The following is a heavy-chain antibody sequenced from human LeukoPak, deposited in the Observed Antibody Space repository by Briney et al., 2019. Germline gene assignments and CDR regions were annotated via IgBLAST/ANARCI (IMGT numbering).Heavy chain of an antibody. V-gene: IGHV4-38-2*01. CDR3: ARLLDYASARNFDS. CDR2: IYQNGSA. CDR1: GYSIRIGYY. D-gene: IGHD4-17*01. Sequence: PSETLSLTCAVSGYSIRIGYYWGWIRQPPGKGLGWIGSIYQNGSAYNNPSLKSRLPLSVDSHKHQLSLKEPSVTAADTAVYYCARLLDYASARNFDSWGQGTQVTVSS. J-gene: IGHJ4*02.